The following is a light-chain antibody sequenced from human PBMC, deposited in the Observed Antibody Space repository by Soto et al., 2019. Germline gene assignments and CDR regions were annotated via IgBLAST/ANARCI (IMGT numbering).Light chain of an antibody. CDR1: QSVSSS. CDR3: QQDKNWPPYT. V-gene: IGKV3-15*01. J-gene: IGKJ2*01. CDR2: DTS. Sequence: EIVMTQSPATLSVSPGERVTLSCRASQSVSSSLAWYQQKPGQAPRLLIYDTSTRATTIPARYSGSGSGTQFTLTISGLQSEDSAVEYCQQDKNWPPYTVGQGTKVDIK.